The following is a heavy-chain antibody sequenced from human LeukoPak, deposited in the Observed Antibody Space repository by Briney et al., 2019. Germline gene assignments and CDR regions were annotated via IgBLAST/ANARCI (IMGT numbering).Heavy chain of an antibody. D-gene: IGHD3-10*01. CDR2: INHSGNT. CDR3: SRSTLIRRCYDGSGNYRRRSPSYFDN. J-gene: IGHJ4*02. CDR1: GGSFSGYY. V-gene: IGHV4-34*01. Sequence: SETLSLTCAVYGGSFSGYYWNWIRQPPGKGLEWIGEINHSGNTNYNPSLKTPVPISVDTSKNQFSLKLTSVTAADTAVYYCSRSTLIRRCYDGSGNYRRRSPSYFDNWGQGTLVTVSS.